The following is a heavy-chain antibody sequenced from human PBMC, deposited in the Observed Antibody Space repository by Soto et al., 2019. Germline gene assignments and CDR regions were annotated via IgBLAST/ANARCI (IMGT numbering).Heavy chain of an antibody. J-gene: IGHJ5*02. V-gene: IGHV3-30*18. CDR1: GFTFSNYG. Sequence: SLRLSCAASGFTFSNYGMHWVRQAPGKGLEWVAIISFDGNNKYYSDSVKGRFTTSRDNSKNMVFLQMNSLRPEDTAVYYCVKPKEHFYDSSPGETWGQGTPVTVSS. CDR3: VKPKEHFYDSSPGET. D-gene: IGHD3-22*01. CDR2: ISFDGNNK.